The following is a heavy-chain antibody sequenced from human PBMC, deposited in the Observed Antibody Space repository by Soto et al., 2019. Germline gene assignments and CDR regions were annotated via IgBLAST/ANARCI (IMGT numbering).Heavy chain of an antibody. Sequence: GGSLRLSCEASGFTFSSYGMHWVRQAPGTGLERVAVIWYDGSKNYHGDSVMGRFTISRDNSNNTLYLLMNSLRADDTAVYYCARSVVVPAALDYWGQGTLVTVSS. V-gene: IGHV3-33*01. D-gene: IGHD2-2*01. CDR2: IWYDGSKN. CDR3: ARSVVVPAALDY. CDR1: GFTFSSYG. J-gene: IGHJ4*02.